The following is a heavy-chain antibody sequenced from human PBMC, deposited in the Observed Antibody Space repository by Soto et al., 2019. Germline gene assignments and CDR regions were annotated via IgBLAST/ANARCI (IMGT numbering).Heavy chain of an antibody. Sequence: QVQLVESGRGVVQPGRSLRLSCAASGFTFSSYAMHWVRQAPGKGLEWVAVISYDGSNKYYADSVKGRFTISRDNSKNTLYLQMNSLRAEDTAVYYCARDGDCSGGSCYSRGGYFDYWGQGTLVTVSS. J-gene: IGHJ4*02. CDR3: ARDGDCSGGSCYSRGGYFDY. D-gene: IGHD2-15*01. CDR2: ISYDGSNK. V-gene: IGHV3-30-3*01. CDR1: GFTFSSYA.